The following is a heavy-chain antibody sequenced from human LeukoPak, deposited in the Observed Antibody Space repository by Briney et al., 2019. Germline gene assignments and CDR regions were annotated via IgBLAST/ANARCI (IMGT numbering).Heavy chain of an antibody. D-gene: IGHD3-10*01. CDR2: ISAYNGNT. CDR1: GYTFTSYG. J-gene: IGHJ6*03. V-gene: IGHV1-18*01. CDR3: ARVYYGSGSKDYYYYMDV. Sequence: ASVKVSCKASGYTFTSYGISWVRQAPGQGLEWMGWISAYNGNTNYAQKLQGRVTMTTDTSTSTAYMELRSLRSDDTAVYYCARVYYGSGSKDYYYYMDVWGKGTTVTVSS.